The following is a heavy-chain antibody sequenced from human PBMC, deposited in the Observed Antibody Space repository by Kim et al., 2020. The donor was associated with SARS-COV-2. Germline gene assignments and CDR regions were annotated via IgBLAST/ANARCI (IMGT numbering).Heavy chain of an antibody. D-gene: IGHD3-9*01. CDR2: IYYSGST. CDR3: ARGHLRYFD. V-gene: IGHV4-59*01. Sequence: SETLSLTCTVSGGSISSYYWSWIRQPPGKGLEWIGYIYYSGSTNYNPSLKSRVTISVDTSKNQFSLKLSSVTAADTAVYYCARGHLRYFDWGQGTLVTVSS. CDR1: GGSISSYY. J-gene: IGHJ4*02.